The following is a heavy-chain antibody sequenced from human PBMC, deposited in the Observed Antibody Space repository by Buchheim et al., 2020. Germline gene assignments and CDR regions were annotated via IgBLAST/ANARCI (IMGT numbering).Heavy chain of an antibody. V-gene: IGHV5-51*01. Sequence: EVQLVQSGAEVKKPGESLKISCKASGYIFLDYWIAWVRQLPGKGLEWMVIIYPSDFDIKYSPSFQGQITISADRSSSIVFPQWSSLKASDTAMYFCARSPNYGGKSGFDYWGPGSL. CDR3: ARSPNYGGKSGFDY. D-gene: IGHD4-23*01. CDR2: IYPSDFDI. CDR1: GYIFLDYW. J-gene: IGHJ4*02.